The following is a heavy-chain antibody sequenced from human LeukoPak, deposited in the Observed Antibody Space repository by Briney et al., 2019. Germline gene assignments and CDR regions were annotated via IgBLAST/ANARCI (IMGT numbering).Heavy chain of an antibody. Sequence: PSEALSLTCTVSGGSISSSSYYWGWIRQPAGEGLEWIGSIYYSGSTDYNPSLKSRVTISVDTSKNQFSLKLSSVTAADTAVYYCARALLGISDGDSSFWFDPWGQGTLVTVSS. V-gene: IGHV4-39*07. D-gene: IGHD4-17*01. CDR1: GGSISSSSYY. CDR3: ARALLGISDGDSSFWFDP. J-gene: IGHJ5*02. CDR2: IYYSGST.